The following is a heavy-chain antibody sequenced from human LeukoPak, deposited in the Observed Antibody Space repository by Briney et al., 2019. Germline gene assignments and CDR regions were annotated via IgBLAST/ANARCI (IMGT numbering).Heavy chain of an antibody. CDR1: GGSISSSSYY. CDR2: INHSGST. Sequence: PSETLSLTCTVSGGSISSSSYYWGWIRQPPGKGLEWIGEINHSGSTNYNPSLKSRVTISVDTSKNQFSLKLSSVTAADTAVYYCARHHYNSSGYLDYWGQGTLVTVSS. J-gene: IGHJ4*02. D-gene: IGHD3-22*01. V-gene: IGHV4-39*07. CDR3: ARHHYNSSGYLDY.